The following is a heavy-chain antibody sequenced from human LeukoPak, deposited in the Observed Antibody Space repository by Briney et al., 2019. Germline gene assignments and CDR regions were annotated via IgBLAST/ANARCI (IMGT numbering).Heavy chain of an antibody. V-gene: IGHV1-69*04. D-gene: IGHD3-10*01. CDR1: GGTFSSYA. CDR2: IIPILGIA. CDR3: ATDLTDYGSGPYRAFDI. Sequence: SVKVSCKASGGTFSSYAISWVRQAPGQGLEWMGRIIPILGIANYAQKFQGRVTMTEDTSTDTAYMELSRLRSEDTAVYYCATDLTDYGSGPYRAFDIWGQGTMVTVSS. J-gene: IGHJ3*02.